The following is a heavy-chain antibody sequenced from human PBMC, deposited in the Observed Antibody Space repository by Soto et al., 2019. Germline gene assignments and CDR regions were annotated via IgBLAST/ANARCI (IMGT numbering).Heavy chain of an antibody. CDR2: SDSGGST. CDR1: GFTVSSNY. Sequence: GGSLRLSCAASGFTVSSNYMSWVRQAPGKGLEWVSVSDSGGSTYYADSAKGRFTISRDNSKNTLYLQMNSLRAEDTAVYYCAKGGYCSSTSCYENWFDPWGQGTLVTVSS. J-gene: IGHJ5*02. V-gene: IGHV3-53*01. CDR3: AKGGYCSSTSCYENWFDP. D-gene: IGHD2-2*01.